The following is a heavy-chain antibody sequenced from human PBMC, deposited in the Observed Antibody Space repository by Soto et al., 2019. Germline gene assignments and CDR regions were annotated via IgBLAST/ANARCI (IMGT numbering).Heavy chain of an antibody. V-gene: IGHV4-31*11. J-gene: IGHJ4*02. Sequence: PSETLSLTCGVYGGSFSGYYWSWIRQHPGKGLEWIGYIYYSGSTYYNPSLKSRVTISVDTSKNQFSLKLSSVTAADTAVYYCARAFTPAGPDYWGQGTLVTVSS. CDR1: GGSFSGYY. D-gene: IGHD2-2*01. CDR3: ARAFTPAGPDY. CDR2: IYYSGST.